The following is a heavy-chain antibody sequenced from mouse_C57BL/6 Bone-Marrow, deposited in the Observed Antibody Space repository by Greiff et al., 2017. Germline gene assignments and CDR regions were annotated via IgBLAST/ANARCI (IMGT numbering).Heavy chain of an antibody. Sequence: EVKVVESGGGLVQPGGSLKLSCAASGFTFSDYGMAWVRQAPRKGPEWVAFISNLAYSIYYADTVTGRFTISRENAKNTLYLEMSSRRSEDTAMYYCARRGLHWYFDVWGTGTTVTVSS. D-gene: IGHD2-2*01. J-gene: IGHJ1*03. CDR1: GFTFSDYG. CDR3: ARRGLHWYFDV. V-gene: IGHV5-15*01. CDR2: ISNLAYSI.